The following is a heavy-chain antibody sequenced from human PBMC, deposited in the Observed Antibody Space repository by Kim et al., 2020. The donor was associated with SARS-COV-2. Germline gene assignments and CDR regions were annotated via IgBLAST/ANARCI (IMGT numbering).Heavy chain of an antibody. Sequence: GGSLRLSCAASGFTFSSYAMHWVRQAPGKGLEWVAVISYDGSNKYYADSVKGRFTISRDNSKNTLYLQMNSLRAEDTAVYYCAREALEITFGGVIVNAGNFDYWGQGTLVTVSS. CDR3: AREALEITFGGVIVNAGNFDY. CDR2: ISYDGSNK. D-gene: IGHD3-16*02. J-gene: IGHJ4*02. CDR1: GFTFSSYA. V-gene: IGHV3-30*04.